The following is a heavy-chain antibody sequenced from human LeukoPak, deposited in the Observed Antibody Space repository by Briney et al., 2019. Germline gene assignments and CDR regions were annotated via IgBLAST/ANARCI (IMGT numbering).Heavy chain of an antibody. V-gene: IGHV3-15*01. CDR1: GFTFSNAW. J-gene: IGHJ4*02. CDR3: TTETDGGSFD. Sequence: GGSLRLSCAASGFTFSNAWMSWVRQAPGKGLEWVGRIKSKTDGGKTDYAAPVKGRFTISRDDSKNTLYLQMNSLKTEDTAVYYCTTETDGGSFDWGQGTLVTVSS. D-gene: IGHD1-26*01. CDR2: IKSKTDGGKT.